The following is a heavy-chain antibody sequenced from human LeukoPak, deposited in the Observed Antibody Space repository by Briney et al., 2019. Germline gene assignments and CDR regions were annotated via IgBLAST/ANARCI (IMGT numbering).Heavy chain of an antibody. CDR1: GFTFSDDY. CDR3: ASNWGGDEYYFDY. CDR2: IYYSGST. D-gene: IGHD7-27*01. J-gene: IGHJ4*02. V-gene: IGHV4-38-2*01. Sequence: GSLRLSCAASGFTFSDDYMSWIRQPPGKGLEWIASIYYSGSTYYNPSLKSRVTISVDTSKNQFSLRLSSVTAADTAVYYCASNWGGDEYYFDYWGQGSLVTVSS.